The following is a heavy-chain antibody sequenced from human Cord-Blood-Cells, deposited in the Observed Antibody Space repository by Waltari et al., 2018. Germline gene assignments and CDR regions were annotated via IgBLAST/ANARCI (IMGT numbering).Heavy chain of an antibody. CDR1: GFTFDDYA. Sequence: EVQLVESGGGLVQPGRSLSLSCAASGFTFDDYAMPWFRQAPGKGLEWVSGISWNSGSIGYADSVKGRFTISRDNAKNSLYLQMNSLRAEDTALYYCAKTPPDYYGSGSYFPYFDYWGQGTLVTVSS. V-gene: IGHV3-9*01. CDR2: ISWNSGSI. D-gene: IGHD3-10*01. CDR3: AKTPPDYYGSGSYFPYFDY. J-gene: IGHJ4*02.